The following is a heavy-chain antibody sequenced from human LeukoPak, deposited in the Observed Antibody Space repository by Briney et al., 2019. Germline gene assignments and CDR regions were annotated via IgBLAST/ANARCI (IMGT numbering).Heavy chain of an antibody. D-gene: IGHD5-12*01. Sequence: GGCLRPSCAASGFTFSDYWMIWLRQPPGNGLEGVANIKQDGGEKFYLDSGKGRFTITRDNAKNSLDLQMNSLTAEDTAVYDCSRSPIRQRCFDYWGQGTLVSVSS. CDR2: IKQDGGEK. J-gene: IGHJ4*02. CDR1: GFTFSDYW. CDR3: SRSPIRQRCFDY. V-gene: IGHV3-7*04.